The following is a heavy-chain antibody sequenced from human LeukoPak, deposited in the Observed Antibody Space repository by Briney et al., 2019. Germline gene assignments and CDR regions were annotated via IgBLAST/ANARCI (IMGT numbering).Heavy chain of an antibody. CDR1: GYIFTSYF. CDR2: INPSGGST. Sequence: ASVKVSCKASGYIFTSYFMHWVRQAPGQGLEWMGLINPSGGSTRYAQKFQGRVTMTRDMSTSTVYMELSSLRSEDTAVYYCARQAVAGQFYYFDYWGQGTLVTVSS. J-gene: IGHJ4*02. D-gene: IGHD6-19*01. CDR3: ARQAVAGQFYYFDY. V-gene: IGHV1-46*01.